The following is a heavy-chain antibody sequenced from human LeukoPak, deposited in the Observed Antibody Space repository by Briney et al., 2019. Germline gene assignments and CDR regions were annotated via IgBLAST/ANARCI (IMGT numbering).Heavy chain of an antibody. D-gene: IGHD1-26*01. Sequence: PSETPSLTCTVSGGSISSSSYYWGWIRQPPGKGLEWIGSIYHSGSTYYNPSLKSRVTISVDTSKNQFSLKLSSVTAADTAVYYCARDRVSSTFDYWGQGTLVTVSS. CDR2: IYHSGST. CDR3: ARDRVSSTFDY. CDR1: GGSISSSSYY. J-gene: IGHJ4*02. V-gene: IGHV4-39*07.